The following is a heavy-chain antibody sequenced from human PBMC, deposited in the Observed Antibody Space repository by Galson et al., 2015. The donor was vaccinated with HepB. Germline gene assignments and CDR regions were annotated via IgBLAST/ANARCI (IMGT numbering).Heavy chain of an antibody. CDR3: ARSAVAAAGNLDY. V-gene: IGHV1-18*01. J-gene: IGHJ4*02. D-gene: IGHD6-13*01. Sequence: SVKVSCKASGYTLTSYGISWVRQAPGQGLEWMGWISAYNGNTNFAQRIQGRVTMTTDTSTSTAYMELRSLRSDDTAVYYCARSAVAAAGNLDYWGQGTLVTLSS. CDR1: GYTLTSYG. CDR2: ISAYNGNT.